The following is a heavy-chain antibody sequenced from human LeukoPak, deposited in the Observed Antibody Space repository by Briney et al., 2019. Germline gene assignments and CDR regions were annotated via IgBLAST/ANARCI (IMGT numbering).Heavy chain of an antibody. Sequence: PGGSLRLSCAASGFTFSSYSMNWVRQAPGEGLEWVSSISSSSSYIYYADSVKGRFTISRDNSKNTLYLQMNSLRAEDTAVYYCAKGDQQLARLFDYWGQGTLVTVSS. J-gene: IGHJ4*02. D-gene: IGHD6-13*01. CDR2: ISSSSSYI. V-gene: IGHV3-21*01. CDR3: AKGDQQLARLFDY. CDR1: GFTFSSYS.